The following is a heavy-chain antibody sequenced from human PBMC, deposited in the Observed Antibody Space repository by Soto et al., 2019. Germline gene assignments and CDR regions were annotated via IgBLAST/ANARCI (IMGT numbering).Heavy chain of an antibody. D-gene: IGHD2-2*01. CDR3: AKDLYRNVVVPAAMRY. CDR2: ISYDGSNK. Sequence: GGSLRLSCAASGFTFSSYGMHWVRQAPGKGLEWVAVISYDGSNKYYADSVKGRFTISRDNSKNTLYLQMNSLRAEDTAVYYCAKDLYRNVVVPAAMRYSGQGTLVTVSS. V-gene: IGHV3-30*18. J-gene: IGHJ4*02. CDR1: GFTFSSYG.